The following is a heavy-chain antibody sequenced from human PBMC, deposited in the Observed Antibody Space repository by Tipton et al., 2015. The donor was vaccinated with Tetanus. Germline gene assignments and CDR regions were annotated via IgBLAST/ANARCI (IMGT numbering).Heavy chain of an antibody. V-gene: IGHV3-7*01. CDR1: GFTFRSYW. Sequence: SLRLSCVASGFTFRSYWMSWVRQAPGKGLEWVANIKEDGSEMYYADSVKGRFTISRDNARNSLSVHMNSLTAEDTAVYYCARLRVYCSTVCYSREDYWGQGTLVTVSS. CDR3: ARLRVYCSTVCYSREDY. CDR2: IKEDGSEM. D-gene: IGHD2-21*01. J-gene: IGHJ4*02.